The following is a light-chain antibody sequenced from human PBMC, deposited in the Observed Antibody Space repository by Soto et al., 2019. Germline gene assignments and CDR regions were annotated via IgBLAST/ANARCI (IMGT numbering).Light chain of an antibody. CDR3: QSYDSSLSVAV. Sequence: QSVLTQPPSVSGAPGQRVTISCTGGSSNIGAGYDVHWYQQFPGTAPKLLIYGNTDRPSGVPERFSGSKSGTSASLAISGLQAEDEAHYYCQSYDSSLSVAVFGGGTKLTVL. CDR2: GNT. V-gene: IGLV1-40*01. CDR1: SSNIGAGYD. J-gene: IGLJ2*01.